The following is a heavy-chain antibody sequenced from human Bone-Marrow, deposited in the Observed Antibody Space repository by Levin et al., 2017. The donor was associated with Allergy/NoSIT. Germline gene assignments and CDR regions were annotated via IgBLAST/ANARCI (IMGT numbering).Heavy chain of an antibody. CDR2: IFSNDEK. CDR3: ARIRFFYYDYYMDV. CDR1: GFSLSNARMG. J-gene: IGHJ6*03. Sequence: SGPTLVKPTETLTLTCTVSGFSLSNARMGVSWIRQPPGKALEWLAHIFSNDEKSYSTSLKSRLTISKDTSKSQVVLTMTNMDPVDTATYYCARIRFFYYDYYMDVWGKGTTVTVSS. D-gene: IGHD3-10*01. V-gene: IGHV2-26*01.